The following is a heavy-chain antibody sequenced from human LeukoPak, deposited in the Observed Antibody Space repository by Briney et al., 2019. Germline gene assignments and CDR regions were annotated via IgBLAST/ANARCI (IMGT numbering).Heavy chain of an antibody. J-gene: IGHJ6*02. CDR3: AKDDYGMDV. CDR1: GGTFSIYA. V-gene: IGHV1-69*13. Sequence: ASVNVSCKASGGTFSIYAISWVRQAPGQGLEWMGGIIPIFGTANYAQKFQGRVTITADESTSTAYMELSSLRVEDTAVYYCAKDDYGMDVWGQGTTVTVSS. CDR2: IIPIFGTA.